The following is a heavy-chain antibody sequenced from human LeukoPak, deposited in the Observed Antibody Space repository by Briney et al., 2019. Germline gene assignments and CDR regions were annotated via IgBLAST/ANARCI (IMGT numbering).Heavy chain of an antibody. J-gene: IGHJ4*02. CDR1: GYTFPDYY. CDR2: INPKSGGT. V-gene: IGHV1-2*02. D-gene: IGHD4-17*01. Sequence: ASEKVSCKASGYTFPDYYIHWVRQAPGQGLEWMGWINPKSGGTKYAQKFQDRVTMTRDTSISTAYMELSRLRSDDTAVYYCARVDYDDYLGNFDYWGQGTLVTVSS. CDR3: ARVDYDDYLGNFDY.